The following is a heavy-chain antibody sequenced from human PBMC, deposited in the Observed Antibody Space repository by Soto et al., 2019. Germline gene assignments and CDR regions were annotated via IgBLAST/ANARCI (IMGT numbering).Heavy chain of an antibody. CDR1: GFTFSSYE. J-gene: IGHJ4*02. Sequence: PGGSLRLSCAASGFTFSSYEMNWVRQAPGKGLEWVSYISSSGSTIYYADSVKGRFTISRDNAKNSLYLQMNSLRAEDTAVYYCARLDYYDSSGSWYYFDYWGQGTLVTVSS. CDR3: ARLDYYDSSGSWYYFDY. CDR2: ISSSGSTI. D-gene: IGHD3-22*01. V-gene: IGHV3-48*03.